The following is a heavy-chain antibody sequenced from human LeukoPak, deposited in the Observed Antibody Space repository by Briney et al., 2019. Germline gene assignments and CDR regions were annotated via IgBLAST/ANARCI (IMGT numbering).Heavy chain of an antibody. CDR1: GYSFSAYT. CDR3: ARQRFGDVHAFDV. CDR2: ITVYNNKT. D-gene: IGHD3-10*01. J-gene: IGHJ3*01. V-gene: IGHV1-18*01. Sequence: ASVKVSCKASGYSFSAYTVSWVRQAPGQGLEWMALITVYNNKTDYAQKFEGRVTATTDTSTSTAYMELRSLTSDDTAVYYCARQRFGDVHAFDVWGQGTVVSVS.